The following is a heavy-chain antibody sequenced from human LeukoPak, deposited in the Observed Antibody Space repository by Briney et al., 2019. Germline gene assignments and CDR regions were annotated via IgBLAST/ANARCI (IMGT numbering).Heavy chain of an antibody. CDR1: GGSISSYY. V-gene: IGHV4-59*01. J-gene: IGHJ2*01. CDR2: IYYSGST. CDR3: ARTPVAATSWYFDL. Sequence: SETLSLTCTVSGGSISSYYWSWIRQPPGKGLEWIGYIYYSGSTNYNPSLKSRVTISVDTSKNQFSLKLSSVTAADTAVYYCARTPVAATSWYFDLWGRGTLVTVSS. D-gene: IGHD6-19*01.